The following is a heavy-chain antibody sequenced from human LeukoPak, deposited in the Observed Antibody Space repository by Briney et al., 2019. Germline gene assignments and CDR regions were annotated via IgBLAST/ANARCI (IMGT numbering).Heavy chain of an antibody. CDR1: GGSISSYH. D-gene: IGHD6-19*01. J-gene: IGHJ6*02. CDR2: IYYSGST. V-gene: IGHV4-59*01. CDR3: ARDELQWLPTYYSSYGMDV. Sequence: SETLSLTCTVSGGSISSYHSNWIRHPPSPGLDLVGYIYYSGSTNYTPSLMSPVIMSVDKSTTQSSLKLSSVPAAHTAVYSCARDELQWLPTYYSSYGMDVWGQGTTVTVSS.